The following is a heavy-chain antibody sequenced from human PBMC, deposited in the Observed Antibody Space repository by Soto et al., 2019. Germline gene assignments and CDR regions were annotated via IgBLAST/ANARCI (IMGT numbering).Heavy chain of an antibody. V-gene: IGHV1-2*01. CDR3: ARTLGGAEYLQF. J-gene: IGHJ1*01. CDR2: INWKTGNT. CDR1: GYTLSGYC. D-gene: IGHD3-16*01. Sequence: QVQLVQSGAEVKKPGSSVTVSGRSSGYTLSGYCISGVRRAPGKGLERRGGINWKTGNTRYAKRFQGKVTRTSDTSINTAYMELRSPKSNDTAVYYCARTLGGAEYLQFWGQGTLVTVSS.